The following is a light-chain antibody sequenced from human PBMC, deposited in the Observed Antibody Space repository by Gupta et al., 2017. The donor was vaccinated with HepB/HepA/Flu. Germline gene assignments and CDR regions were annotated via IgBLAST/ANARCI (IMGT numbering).Light chain of an antibody. V-gene: IGLV1-40*01. CDR1: SSNIGAGYE. J-gene: IGLJ2*01. CDR2: NHN. CDR3: QSYDNSLSGVI. Sequence: QSVLMPPPSVSGAPGQRVTISCTRSSSNIGAGYELHWYQQLPGAAPKLVIFNHNNRPSGVPDRFSASTSGTLASLAITGLQAEDEADYFCQSYDNSLSGVIFGGGTKLTVL.